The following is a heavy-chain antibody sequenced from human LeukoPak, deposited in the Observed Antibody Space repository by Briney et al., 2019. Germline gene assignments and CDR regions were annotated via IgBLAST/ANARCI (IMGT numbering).Heavy chain of an antibody. J-gene: IGHJ3*02. V-gene: IGHV4-39*07. CDR3: ARAPHYYDSSGADAFDI. CDR1: GDSISTSYSY. D-gene: IGHD3-22*01. Sequence: SETLSLTCTVSGDSISTSYSYWGWIRRPPGRGLEWVGSIYYTGNTYSNSSLKSRVSMFVDTSKNQFSLKLSSVTAADTAVYYCARAPHYYDSSGADAFDIWGQGTMVTVSS. CDR2: IYYTGNT.